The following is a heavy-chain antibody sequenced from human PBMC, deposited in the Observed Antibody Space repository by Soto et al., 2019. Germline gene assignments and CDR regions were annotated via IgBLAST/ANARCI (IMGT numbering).Heavy chain of an antibody. CDR1: GFTFSNYS. CDR3: ARDGAAAGKGLFDY. J-gene: IGHJ4*02. Sequence: GGSLRLPCAASGFTFSNYSMHRVRQAPGKGLEWVSYISSSSSTIYYADSVKGRFTISRDNAKNSLYLQMNSLRAEDTAVYYCARDGAAAGKGLFDYWGQGTLVTVSS. CDR2: ISSSSSTI. V-gene: IGHV3-48*01. D-gene: IGHD6-13*01.